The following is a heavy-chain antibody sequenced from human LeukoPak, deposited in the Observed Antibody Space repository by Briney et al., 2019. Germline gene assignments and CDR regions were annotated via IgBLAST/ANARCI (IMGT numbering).Heavy chain of an antibody. Sequence: PGGSLRLSCAASGFTFSTYNMNWVRQAPGKALEWVSSITSSSTYIYYADSVKGRFTISRDNAKNSLYLQMNSLRDEDTAVYYCAGSDTTGYIPREWDYWYFDLWGRGTLVTVSS. V-gene: IGHV3-21*01. CDR2: ITSSSTYI. CDR3: AGSDTTGYIPREWDYWYFDL. J-gene: IGHJ2*01. CDR1: GFTFSTYN. D-gene: IGHD1-1*01.